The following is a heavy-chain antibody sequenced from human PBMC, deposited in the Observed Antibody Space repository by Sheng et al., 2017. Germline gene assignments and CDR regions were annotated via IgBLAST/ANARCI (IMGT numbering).Heavy chain of an antibody. CDR3: ARGIQLWLSPFSSESYYFDY. J-gene: IGHJ4*02. CDR2: ISAYNGNT. V-gene: IGHV1-18*01. D-gene: IGHD5-18*01. CDR1: GYTFTSYG. Sequence: QVQLVQSGAEVKKPGASVKVSCKASGYTFTSYGISWVRQAPGQGLEWMGWISAYNGNTNYAQKLQGRVTMTTDTSTSTAYMELRSLRSDDTAVYYCARGIQLWLSPFSSESYYFDYWGQGTLVTVSS.